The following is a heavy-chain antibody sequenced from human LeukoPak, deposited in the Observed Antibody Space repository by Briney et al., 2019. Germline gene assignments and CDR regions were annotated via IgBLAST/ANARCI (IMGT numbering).Heavy chain of an antibody. J-gene: IGHJ4*02. CDR3: ARIAATWYGGS. Sequence: GESLQISCQGPGHSFINYWIAWVRPMPGKGLGWIGIIFPGDSHTRYSPSFQGQVTISADMSIDTAYLQWSSLRASDSAMYYCARIAATWYGGSWGQGTLVFVSS. CDR1: GHSFINYW. V-gene: IGHV5-51*01. CDR2: IFPGDSHT. D-gene: IGHD2-15*01.